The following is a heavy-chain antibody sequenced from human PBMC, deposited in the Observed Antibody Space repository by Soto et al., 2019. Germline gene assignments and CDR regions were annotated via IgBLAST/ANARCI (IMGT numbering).Heavy chain of an antibody. CDR1: GGTFSSYA. J-gene: IGHJ4*02. Sequence: SVKVSCKASGGTFSSYAISWVRQAPGQGLEWMGGIIPIFGTANYAQKFQGRVTITADKSTSTAYMELSSLRSEDTAVYYCASPRITMVRGSFVYWGQGTMVPV. CDR2: IIPIFGTA. V-gene: IGHV1-69*06. D-gene: IGHD3-10*01. CDR3: ASPRITMVRGSFVY.